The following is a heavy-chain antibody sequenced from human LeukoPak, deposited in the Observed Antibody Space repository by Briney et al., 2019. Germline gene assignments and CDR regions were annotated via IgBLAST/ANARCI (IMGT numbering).Heavy chain of an antibody. Sequence: SETLSLTCTVSGGSISSGGYYWSWIRQHPGKGLEWIGYINYSGSTNYNPSLKSRVTISVDTSKNQFSLKLSSVTAADTAVYYCASILTTVTTPIDFWGQGTLVTVSS. D-gene: IGHD4-17*01. CDR1: GGSISSGGYY. CDR2: INYSGST. CDR3: ASILTTVTTPIDF. V-gene: IGHV4-31*03. J-gene: IGHJ4*02.